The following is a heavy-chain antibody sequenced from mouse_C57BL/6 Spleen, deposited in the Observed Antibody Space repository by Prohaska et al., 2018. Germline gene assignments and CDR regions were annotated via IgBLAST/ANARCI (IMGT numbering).Heavy chain of an antibody. Sequence: VKLEESGGGLVQPGGSMKLSCVASGFTFSNYWMNWVRQSPEQGLEWVAQIRLKSDNYATQYAESVKGRFTISRDDSKSSVYLQMNNLRAEDTGIYYCTGPAAWFAYWGQGTLVTVSA. CDR1: GFTFSNYW. CDR2: IRLKSDNYAT. J-gene: IGHJ3*01. CDR3: TGPAAWFAY. V-gene: IGHV6-3*01.